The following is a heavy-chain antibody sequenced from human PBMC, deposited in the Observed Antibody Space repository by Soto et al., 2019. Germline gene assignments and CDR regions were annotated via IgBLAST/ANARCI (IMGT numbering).Heavy chain of an antibody. CDR1: GFTFSSYG. J-gene: IGHJ6*02. CDR3: AKATYSSSPFTYGMDV. CDR2: ISYDGSNK. D-gene: IGHD6-6*01. Sequence: QVQLVESGGGVVQPGRSLRLSCAASGFTFSSYGMHWVRQAPGKGLEQVAVISYDGSNKYYGDSVKGRFTISRDNSKNMLYLQMNSLRVEDTALYYCAKATYSSSPFTYGMDVWGQGTTVTVSS. V-gene: IGHV3-30*18.